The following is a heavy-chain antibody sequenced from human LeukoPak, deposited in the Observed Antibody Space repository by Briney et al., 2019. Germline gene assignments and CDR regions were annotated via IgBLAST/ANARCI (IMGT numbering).Heavy chain of an antibody. CDR2: IIALFGTA. V-gene: IGHV1-69*01. D-gene: IGHD1-26*01. CDR1: GGTFSSYA. J-gene: IGHJ4*02. CDR3: ARERITSGGSYGRGGWVDY. Sequence: ASVKVSCKASGGTFSSYAISWVRQAPGQGLEWMGGIIALFGTANYAQKFQGRVTITADESTSTAYMELSSLRSEDTAVYYCARERITSGGSYGRGGWVDYWGQGTLVTVSS.